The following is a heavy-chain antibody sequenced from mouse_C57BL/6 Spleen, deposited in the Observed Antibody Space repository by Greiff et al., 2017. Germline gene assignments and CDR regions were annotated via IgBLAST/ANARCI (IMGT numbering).Heavy chain of an antibody. CDR1: GYTFTSYW. J-gene: IGHJ3*01. D-gene: IGHD2-5*01. CDR3: ARNDYSNYWFAY. V-gene: IGHV1-69*01. Sequence: QVHVKQPGAELVMPGASVKLSCKASGYTFTSYWMHWVKQRPGQGLEWIGEIDPSDSYTNYNQKFKGKSTLTVDKSSSTAYMQLSSLTSEDSAVYYCARNDYSNYWFAYWGQGTLVTVSA. CDR2: IDPSDSYT.